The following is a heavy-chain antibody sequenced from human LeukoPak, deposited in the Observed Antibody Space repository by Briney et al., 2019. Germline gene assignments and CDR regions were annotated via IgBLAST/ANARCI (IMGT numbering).Heavy chain of an antibody. CDR2: ISYSVATK. CDR3: AKDTGQWPIRTFDY. CDR1: GFTFSSYS. J-gene: IGHJ4*02. Sequence: GGSLRLSCAASGFTFSSYSMTWVRQAPGKGLEWVAGISYSVATKYYADSAKVRFAISRDNSKNTLYLQMSSLRAEDTAVYYCAKDTGQWPIRTFDYWGQGTLVTVSS. D-gene: IGHD6-19*01. V-gene: IGHV3-23*01.